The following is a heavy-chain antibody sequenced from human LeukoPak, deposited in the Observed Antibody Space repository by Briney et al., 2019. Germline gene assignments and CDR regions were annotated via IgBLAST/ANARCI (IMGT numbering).Heavy chain of an antibody. CDR3: ARGAYVNAFDI. J-gene: IGHJ3*02. D-gene: IGHD2-8*01. CDR1: GGTFSSYA. V-gene: IGHV1-69*05. CDR2: IIPIFGTA. Sequence: VASVTVSCKASGGTFSSYAISWVRQAPGQGLEWMGGIIPIFGTANYAQKFQGRVTITTDESTSTAYMELSSLRSEDTAVYYCARGAYVNAFDIWGQGTMVTVSS.